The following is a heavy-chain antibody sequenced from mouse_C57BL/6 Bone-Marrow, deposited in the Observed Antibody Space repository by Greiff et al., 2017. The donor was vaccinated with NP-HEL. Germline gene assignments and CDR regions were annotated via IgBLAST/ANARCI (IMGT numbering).Heavy chain of an antibody. J-gene: IGHJ4*01. CDR2: IDPENGDT. V-gene: IGHV14-4*01. Sequence: EVMLVESGAELVRPGASVKLSCTVSGFNIKDDYMHWVKQRPEQGLEWIGRIDPENGDTEYASKFQGKATITADTSSNTAYLQLSSLTSEDTAVYYCTTHGSSRYAMDYWGQGTSVTVTS. CDR3: TTHGSSRYAMDY. CDR1: GFNIKDDY. D-gene: IGHD1-1*01.